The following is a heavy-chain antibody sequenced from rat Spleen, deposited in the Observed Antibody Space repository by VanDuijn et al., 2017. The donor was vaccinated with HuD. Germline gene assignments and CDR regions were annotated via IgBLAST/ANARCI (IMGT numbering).Heavy chain of an antibody. Sequence: EVQLVESDGGLVQPGRSLKLSCAASGFTFSDYYMAWVRQAPTKGLEWVATISYDGLNTYYRDSVKGRFTISRDNAKNTLYLQMDSLRSEDTATYYCARRHYGYTDYFDYWGQGVMVTVSS. D-gene: IGHD1-9*01. J-gene: IGHJ2*01. CDR2: ISYDGLNT. V-gene: IGHV5-29*01. CDR1: GFTFSDYY. CDR3: ARRHYGYTDYFDY.